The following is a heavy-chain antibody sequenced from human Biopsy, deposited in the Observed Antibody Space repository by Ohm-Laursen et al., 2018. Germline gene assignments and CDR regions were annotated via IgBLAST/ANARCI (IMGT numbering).Heavy chain of an antibody. Sequence: RSLRLSCSASGSSFYDYAMYWVRHAPGKGLEWVSGISWNSGSKGYADSVKGRFTISRDSAKNSLYLQMNSLRTEDTALYYCAKGAGSSRSQGFDYWGQGILVTVSS. J-gene: IGHJ4*02. D-gene: IGHD6-13*01. V-gene: IGHV3-9*01. CDR1: GSSFYDYA. CDR3: AKGAGSSRSQGFDY. CDR2: ISWNSGSK.